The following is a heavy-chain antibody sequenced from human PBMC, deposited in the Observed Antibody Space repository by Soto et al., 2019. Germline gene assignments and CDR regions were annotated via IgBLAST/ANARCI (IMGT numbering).Heavy chain of an antibody. CDR2: INPATGAA. D-gene: IGHD3-3*01. CDR1: GYPVTAYY. Sequence: QLHLVQSGAVVKKPGASVTVSCSASGYPVTAYYMHWVRQAPGRGLEWMGGINPATGAAKYTQTLRGGVPMARDTSTSTVFMELSGLTSEDTAVFYWARGGGVGVAGSAAFDMWGQGTLVTVSS. CDR3: ARGGGVGVAGSAAFDM. V-gene: IGHV1-2*02. J-gene: IGHJ3*02.